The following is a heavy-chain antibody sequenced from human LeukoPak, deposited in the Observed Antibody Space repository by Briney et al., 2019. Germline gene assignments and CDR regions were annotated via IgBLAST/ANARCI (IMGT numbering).Heavy chain of an antibody. D-gene: IGHD2-21*02. CDR3: ARGALDCGDDCYNYYMDV. V-gene: IGHV4-34*01. Sequence: SETLSLTCAVYGGSFSGYYWSWIRQPPGKGLEWIGEINHSGSTNYNPSLKSRVTISVDTSKNRFSLKLSSVTAADTAVYYCARGALDCGDDCYNYYMDVWGKGTTVTVSS. J-gene: IGHJ6*03. CDR1: GGSFSGYY. CDR2: INHSGST.